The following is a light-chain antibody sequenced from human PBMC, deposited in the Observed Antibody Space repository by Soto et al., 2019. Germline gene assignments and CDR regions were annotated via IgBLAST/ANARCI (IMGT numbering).Light chain of an antibody. V-gene: IGKV3-20*01. CDR3: QQYGSSLYT. CDR2: GAS. CDR1: QSVSSSY. Sequence: EIVLTQSPGTLSLSPGERATLSCRASQSVSSSYLAWYQQKPGQARRLLIYGASSRATGIPDRFGGSGSGTKLTLTISRLEPDDFAVNYCQQYGSSLYTFGQGTKLEIK. J-gene: IGKJ2*01.